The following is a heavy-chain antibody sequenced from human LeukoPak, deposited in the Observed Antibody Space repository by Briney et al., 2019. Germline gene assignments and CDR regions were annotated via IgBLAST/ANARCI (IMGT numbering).Heavy chain of an antibody. CDR3: ARYSYRSGWDYYYYYGMDV. CDR1: GFTFSSYW. D-gene: IGHD6-19*01. V-gene: IGHV3-74*01. Sequence: GGPLRLSCAASGFTFSSYWMRWVRQAPGKGLVWVSRINSDGSSTSYADSVKGRFTISRDNAKNTLYLQMNSLRAEDTAVYYCARYSYRSGWDYYYYYGMDVWGQGTTVTVSS. CDR2: INSDGSST. J-gene: IGHJ6*02.